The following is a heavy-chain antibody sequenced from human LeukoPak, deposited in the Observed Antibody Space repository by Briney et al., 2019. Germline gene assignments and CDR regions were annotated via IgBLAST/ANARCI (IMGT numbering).Heavy chain of an antibody. Sequence: GASVKVSCKASGGTFSSYAISWVRQAPGQGLEWMGGIIPIFGTANYAQKFQGRVTITADESTSTAYMELSSLRSEDTAVYYCARAEYNWNDEFSYWGQGTLVTVSS. J-gene: IGHJ4*02. V-gene: IGHV1-69*13. D-gene: IGHD1-20*01. CDR2: IIPIFGTA. CDR3: ARAEYNWNDEFSY. CDR1: GGTFSSYA.